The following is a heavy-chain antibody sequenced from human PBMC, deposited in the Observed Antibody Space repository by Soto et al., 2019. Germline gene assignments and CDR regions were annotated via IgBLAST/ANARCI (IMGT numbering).Heavy chain of an antibody. Sequence: GGSLRLSCAASGFTFSSYWMSWVRQAPGKGLEWVANIKQDGSEKYYVDSVKGRFTISRDNAKNSLYLQMNSLRAEDTAVYYCAREGEGGYLNPLYYYYYMDVWGKGTTVTVSS. CDR3: AREGEGGYLNPLYYYYYMDV. D-gene: IGHD5-12*01. CDR2: IKQDGSEK. V-gene: IGHV3-7*01. CDR1: GFTFSSYW. J-gene: IGHJ6*03.